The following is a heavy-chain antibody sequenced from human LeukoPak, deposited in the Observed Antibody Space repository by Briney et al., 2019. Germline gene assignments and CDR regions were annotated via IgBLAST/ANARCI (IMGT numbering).Heavy chain of an antibody. J-gene: IGHJ4*02. CDR3: ATDRGWRTSGYYLYYFEY. CDR2: IKHDGSEK. CDR1: GFTFINYW. D-gene: IGHD3-3*01. V-gene: IGHV3-7*01. Sequence: PGGSLRLSCAASGFTFINYWMSWVRQAPGKGLEWVASIKHDGSEKYYVDSVRGRFTISRDNTMNSLYLQMSSLRAEDTAVYYCATDRGWRTSGYYLYYFEYWGQGTLVTYSS.